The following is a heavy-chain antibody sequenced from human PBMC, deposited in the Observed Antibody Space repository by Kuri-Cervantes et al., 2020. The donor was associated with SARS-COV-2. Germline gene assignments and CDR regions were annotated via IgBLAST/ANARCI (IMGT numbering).Heavy chain of an antibody. CDR1: GYTLTELS. D-gene: IGHD3-16*01. Sequence: ASVKVSCKVSGYTLTELSMHWVRQAPGKGLEWMGGFDPEDGETIYAQKFQGRVTMTEDTSTDTAYMELSSLRSDDTAAYYCARSPAMITFGGDQNIMDVWGQGTTVTVSS. J-gene: IGHJ6*02. V-gene: IGHV1-24*01. CDR3: ARSPAMITFGGDQNIMDV. CDR2: FDPEDGET.